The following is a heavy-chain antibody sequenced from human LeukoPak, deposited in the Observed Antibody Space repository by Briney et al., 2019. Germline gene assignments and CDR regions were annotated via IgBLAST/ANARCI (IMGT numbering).Heavy chain of an antibody. CDR2: ISSSSSYI. CDR3: ARGRGVLRYFDWLIPKDITGGLPRREFDY. V-gene: IGHV3-21*01. Sequence: PGGSLRLSCAASGFTFSSYNMNWVRQAPGKGLEWVSSISSSSSYIYYADSVKGRFTISRDNAKNSLYLQMNSLRAEDTAVYYCARGRGVLRYFDWLIPKDITGGLPRREFDYWGQGTLVTVSS. CDR1: GFTFSSYN. D-gene: IGHD3-9*01. J-gene: IGHJ4*02.